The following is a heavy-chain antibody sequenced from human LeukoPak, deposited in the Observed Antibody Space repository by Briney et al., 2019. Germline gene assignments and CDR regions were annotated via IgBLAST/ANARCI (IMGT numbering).Heavy chain of an antibody. CDR3: ASRNCGITSCLDW. Sequence: VRQTPGKGLEYVCAISSDGGSTHDADSVTGGFTITRDNAKLSLYQQMDSLGADCAAVCYCASRNCGITSCLDWWGQGTLVTVS. D-gene: IGHD2-2*01. J-gene: IGHJ4*02. V-gene: IGHV3-64*04. CDR2: ISSDGGST.